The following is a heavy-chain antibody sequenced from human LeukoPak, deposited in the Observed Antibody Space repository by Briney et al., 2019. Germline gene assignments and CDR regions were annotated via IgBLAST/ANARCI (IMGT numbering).Heavy chain of an antibody. CDR1: GGSISSSSYY. J-gene: IGHJ4*02. CDR2: IYYSGST. Sequence: SETLSPTCTVSGGSISSSSYYWGWIRQPPGKGLEWIGSIYYSGSTYYNPSLKSRVTISVDTSKNQFSLKLSSVTAADTAVYYCAKTTGTFFDYWGQGTLVIVSS. V-gene: IGHV4-39*07. CDR3: AKTTGTFFDY. D-gene: IGHD1/OR15-1a*01.